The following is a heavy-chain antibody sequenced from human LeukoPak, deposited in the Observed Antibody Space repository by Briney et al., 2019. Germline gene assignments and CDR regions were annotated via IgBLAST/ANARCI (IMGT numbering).Heavy chain of an antibody. CDR2: IYYSGST. D-gene: IGHD4-17*01. Sequence: SETLSLTCTVSGGSISSYYWSWIRQPPGKGVEWIGYIYYSGSTNYNPSLKRGVTISVETSKNPFSLKLSSVPAADTAVYYCATVGGYDYGERQGYYFDYWGQGTLVTVSS. CDR3: ATVGGYDYGERQGYYFDY. J-gene: IGHJ4*02. V-gene: IGHV4-59*01. CDR1: GGSISSYY.